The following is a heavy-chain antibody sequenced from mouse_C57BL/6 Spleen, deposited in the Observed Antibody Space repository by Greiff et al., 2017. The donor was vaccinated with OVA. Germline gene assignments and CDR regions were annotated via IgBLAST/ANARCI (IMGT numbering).Heavy chain of an antibody. CDR2: IWWSDDK. CDR3: AQVRYYGSSYDYAMAY. J-gene: IGHJ4*01. CDR1: GFSLRTSNMG. V-gene: IGHV8-5*01. D-gene: IGHD1-1*01. Sequence: QVTLKESGPGILQPSQSLSLTCSFSGFSLRTSNMGIGWIRQPSGKGLEWLAHIWWSDDKYYYPSLKRRLTISKDTSNNQVILKITSVDTADNATYYCAQVRYYGSSYDYAMAYWGQGTSVTVSS.